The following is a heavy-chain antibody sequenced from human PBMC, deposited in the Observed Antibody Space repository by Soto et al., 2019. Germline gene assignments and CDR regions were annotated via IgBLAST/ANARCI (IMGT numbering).Heavy chain of an antibody. CDR3: ARDPHYDYVWGSYRYSAFDI. Sequence: GASVKVSCKASGGTFSSYAISWVRQAPGQGLEWMGGIIPIFGTANYAQKFQGRVTITADESTSTAYMELSSLRSEDTAVYYCARDPHYDYVWGSYRYSAFDIWGQGTMVTVS. CDR2: IIPIFGTA. CDR1: GGTFSSYA. D-gene: IGHD3-16*02. J-gene: IGHJ3*02. V-gene: IGHV1-69*13.